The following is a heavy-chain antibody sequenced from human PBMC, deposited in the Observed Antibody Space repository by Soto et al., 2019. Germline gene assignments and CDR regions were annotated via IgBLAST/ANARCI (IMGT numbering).Heavy chain of an antibody. CDR1: GGAFGRYS. D-gene: IGHD4-17*01. CDR3: ARGDEMTAVTIFEY. V-gene: IGHV1-69*01. J-gene: IGHJ4*02. Sequence: QVQLEQSGPEVKRPGTSVKVSCKASGGAFGRYSVSWVRQAPGQGLEWIGGVIPVFNTSNYSLKFQGRVAIFADLSTSTGVMELRSLRSEDTALYYWARGDEMTAVTIFEYWGQGTLVTVSS. CDR2: VIPVFNTS.